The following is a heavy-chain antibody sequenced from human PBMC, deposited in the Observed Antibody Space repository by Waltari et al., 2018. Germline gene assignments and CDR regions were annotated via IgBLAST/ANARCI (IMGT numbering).Heavy chain of an antibody. CDR1: GFGCSDYW. V-gene: IGHV3-74*01. CDR2: VNHDGTHT. CDR3: ARDTPGDDIDY. Sequence: DVQLVESGGGIGQPGGSLRLSCVASGFGCSDYWMHWVRQDPEKGLVWVAHVNHDGTHTTYADSVKGRFTVSRDNAKNTVYLQMNSLRADDTAVYFCARDTPGDDIDYWGQGTLVTVSS. J-gene: IGHJ4*02. D-gene: IGHD7-27*01.